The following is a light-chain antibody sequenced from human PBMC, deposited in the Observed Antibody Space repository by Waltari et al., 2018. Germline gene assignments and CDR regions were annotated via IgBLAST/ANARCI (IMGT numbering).Light chain of an antibody. V-gene: IGKV1-39*01. CDR3: QETYTTLFT. CDR2: AAS. CDR1: QTIRNY. J-gene: IGKJ3*01. Sequence: DSQMTQSPPSLAASVGDSVNITCRASQTIRNYLNWYQQRPGKAPKLLISAASSLQSGVPSRFSGSGSGTDFALTISSLQPEDFASYHCQETYTTLFTFGPGTKVEIK.